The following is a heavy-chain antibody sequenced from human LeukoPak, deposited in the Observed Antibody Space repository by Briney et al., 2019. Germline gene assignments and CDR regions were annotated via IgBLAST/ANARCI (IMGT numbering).Heavy chain of an antibody. Sequence: GESLKISCKGSGYSFTSYWIGWVRQMPGNGLEWMGIIYPGDSDTRYSPSFQGQVTISADKSISTAYLQWSSLKASDTAMYYCARNPIDCSSTGCPLPEDWFDPWGQGTLVTVSS. V-gene: IGHV5-51*03. CDR3: ARNPIDCSSTGCPLPEDWFDP. J-gene: IGHJ5*02. CDR1: GYSFTSYW. CDR2: IYPGDSDT. D-gene: IGHD2-2*01.